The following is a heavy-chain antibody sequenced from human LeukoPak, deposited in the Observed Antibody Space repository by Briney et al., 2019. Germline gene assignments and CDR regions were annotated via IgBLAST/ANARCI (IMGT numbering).Heavy chain of an antibody. V-gene: IGHV3-33*01. CDR2: IWYDGSNK. CDR3: AREMNSGYDEGGLEY. D-gene: IGHD5-12*01. CDR1: GFTFSSYG. J-gene: IGHJ4*02. Sequence: PTGGSLRLSCAASGFTFSSYGMHWVRQAPGKGLEWVAVIWYDGSNKYYADSVKGRFTISRDNSKNTLYLQMNSLRAEDTAVYYCAREMNSGYDEGGLEYWGQGTLVTVSS.